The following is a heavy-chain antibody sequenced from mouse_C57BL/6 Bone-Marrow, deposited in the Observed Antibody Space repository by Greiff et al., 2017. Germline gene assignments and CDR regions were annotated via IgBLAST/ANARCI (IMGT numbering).Heavy chain of an antibody. J-gene: IGHJ3*01. CDR2: IYPSDSET. V-gene: IGHV1-61*01. CDR1: GYTFTSYW. Sequence: QVQLQQPGAELVRPGSSVKLSCKASGYTFTSYWMDWVKQRPGQGLEWIGNIYPSDSETHYNQKFKDKATLTVDKSSSTAYMQLSSLTSEDSAVYYGAIYYDYAGFAYWGQGTLVTVSA. CDR3: AIYYDYAGFAY. D-gene: IGHD2-4*01.